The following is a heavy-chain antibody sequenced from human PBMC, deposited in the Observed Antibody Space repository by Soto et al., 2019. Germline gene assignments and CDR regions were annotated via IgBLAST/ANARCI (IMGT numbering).Heavy chain of an antibody. V-gene: IGHV3-7*01. CDR2: IKQDGSEK. D-gene: IGHD3-16*02. J-gene: IGHJ4*02. CDR3: ARDRARDNYDYIWGSYRLSY. Sequence: GGSLRLSCAASGFTFSSYWMSWVRQAPGKGLEWVANIKQDGSEKYYGDSVKGRFTISRDNAKNSLYLQMNSLRAEDTAVYYCARDRARDNYDYIWGSYRLSYWGQGTLVTVSS. CDR1: GFTFSSYW.